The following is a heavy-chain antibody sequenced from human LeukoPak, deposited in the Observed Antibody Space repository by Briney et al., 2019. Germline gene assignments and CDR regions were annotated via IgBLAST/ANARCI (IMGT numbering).Heavy chain of an antibody. V-gene: IGHV4-30-4*01. Sequence: SETLSLTCTVSGVSISSGDYYWSWLRQPPGKGLEWIGYIYYSGSPYYNPSLKSRVTISVDTSKNQFSLKLSSVTAADTAVYYCARDSVREPRDAFDIWGQGTMVTVSS. CDR1: GVSISSGDYY. D-gene: IGHD6-6*01. CDR2: IYYSGSP. CDR3: ARDSVREPRDAFDI. J-gene: IGHJ3*02.